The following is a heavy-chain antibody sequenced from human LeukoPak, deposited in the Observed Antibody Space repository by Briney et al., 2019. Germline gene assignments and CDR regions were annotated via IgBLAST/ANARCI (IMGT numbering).Heavy chain of an antibody. J-gene: IGHJ4*02. CDR1: GFTFSSYW. V-gene: IGHV3-74*01. Sequence: GGSLRLSCAASGFTFSSYWMHWVRQAPGKGLVWVSRINSDGSSTSYADSVKGRFTISRDNAKNTLYLQMNSLRAEDTAVYYCASGPKALYYDFWSGYYHYFDYWGQGTLVTVSS. D-gene: IGHD3-3*01. CDR3: ASGPKALYYDFWSGYYHYFDY. CDR2: INSDGSST.